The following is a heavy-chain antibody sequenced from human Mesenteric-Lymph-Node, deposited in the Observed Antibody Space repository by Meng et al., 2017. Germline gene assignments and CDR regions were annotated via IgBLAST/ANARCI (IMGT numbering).Heavy chain of an antibody. V-gene: IGHV3-30*04. J-gene: IGHJ4*02. Sequence: GESLKISCAASGFTFSSYAMHWVRQAPGKGLEWVAVMSYDGSNEYYADSVKGRFSISRDNAKNSLYLQMNSLRAEDTAVYYCATDPRYAEVYWGQGTLVTVSS. CDR1: GFTFSSYA. D-gene: IGHD3-16*01. CDR2: MSYDGSNE. CDR3: ATDPRYAEVY.